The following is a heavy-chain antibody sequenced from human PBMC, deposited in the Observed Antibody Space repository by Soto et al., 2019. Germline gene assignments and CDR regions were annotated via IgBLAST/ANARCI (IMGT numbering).Heavy chain of an antibody. CDR1: GGTFSSYT. V-gene: IGHV1-69*02. CDR2: IIPIPGIA. D-gene: IGHD2-21*02. J-gene: IGHJ4*02. Sequence: QVQLVQSGAEVKKPGSSVKVSCKASGGTFSSYTISWARQAPGQGLEWMGRIIPIPGIANYAQKFQGRGTITADKSTSTAYMELSSLRSEDTAGDFCARHRGDGGENYCGQGTLVTVSS. CDR3: ARHRGDGGENY.